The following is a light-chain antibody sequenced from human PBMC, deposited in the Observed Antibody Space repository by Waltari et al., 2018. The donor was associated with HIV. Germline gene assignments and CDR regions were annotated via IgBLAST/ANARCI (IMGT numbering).Light chain of an antibody. CDR3: QVWDGDSNHVV. J-gene: IGLJ2*01. Sequence: SYILTQPPSVSVAPGETARITCEGDNIGSRSVQWYQQKAGQAPVLVIYNDIDRPSGIPERFSGSNSDNTATLTISRVEAGDEADYYCQVWDGDSNHVVFGGGTKLTVL. V-gene: IGLV3-21*04. CDR2: NDI. CDR1: NIGSRS.